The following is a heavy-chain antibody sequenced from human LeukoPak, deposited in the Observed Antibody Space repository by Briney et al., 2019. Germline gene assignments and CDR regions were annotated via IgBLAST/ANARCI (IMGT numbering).Heavy chain of an antibody. D-gene: IGHD3-22*01. J-gene: IGHJ4*02. CDR3: ARMHYDSSGYYSLDY. V-gene: IGHV5-51*01. CDR1: GYSFTSYW. CDR2: IYPGDSDT. Sequence: GESLKISCKGSGYSFTSYWIGWVRQMPGKGLEWMGIIYPGDSDTRYSPSFQGQVTISADKSISTAYLQWSSLKASDTAMYYCARMHYDSSGYYSLDYWGQGTLVTVSS.